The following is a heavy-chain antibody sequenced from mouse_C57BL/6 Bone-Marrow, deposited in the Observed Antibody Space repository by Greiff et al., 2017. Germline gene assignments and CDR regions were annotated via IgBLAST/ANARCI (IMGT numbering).Heavy chain of an antibody. CDR1: GFNIKDDY. V-gene: IGHV14-4*01. CDR2: IDPENGDT. J-gene: IGHJ4*01. D-gene: IGHD2-1*01. CDR3: TTGGNYVAIDY. Sequence: VQLQQSGAELVRPGASVKLSCTASGFNIKDDYMPWVKQRPEQGLEWIGWIDPENGDTEYASKFQGKATIAADTSSNTAYLQHNSLSSEDTAVYYCTTGGNYVAIDYWGQGTSDTVSS.